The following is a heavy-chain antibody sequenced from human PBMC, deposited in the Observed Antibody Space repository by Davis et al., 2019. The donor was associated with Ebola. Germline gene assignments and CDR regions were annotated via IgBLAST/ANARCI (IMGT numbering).Heavy chain of an antibody. CDR3: AKDTSNVWFDV. D-gene: IGHD6-19*01. CDR2: ISGSGSTT. J-gene: IGHJ3*01. CDR1: GFTFSSYA. V-gene: IGHV3-23*01. Sequence: GESLKISCVASGFTFSSYAMNWVRQAPGKGLEWVSGISGSGSTTYYADSVKGRFTISRDNSKNTLHLQMNSLRVEDTAIYYCAKDTSNVWFDVWGQGTMVTVSS.